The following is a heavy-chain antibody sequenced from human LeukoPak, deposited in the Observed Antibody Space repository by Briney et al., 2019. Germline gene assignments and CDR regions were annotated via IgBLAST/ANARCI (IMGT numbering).Heavy chain of an antibody. D-gene: IGHD4-17*01. CDR2: IYYSGST. CDR1: GGSISSYY. V-gene: IGHV4-59*01. CDR3: ATLRGDGDYEYYFDY. Sequence: PSETLSLTCTVSGGSISSYYWSWIRQPPGKGLEWIGYIYYSGSTNYNPSLKSRVTISVDTSKNQFSLKLSSVTDADTAVYYCATLRGDGDYEYYFDYWGQGTLVTVSS. J-gene: IGHJ4*02.